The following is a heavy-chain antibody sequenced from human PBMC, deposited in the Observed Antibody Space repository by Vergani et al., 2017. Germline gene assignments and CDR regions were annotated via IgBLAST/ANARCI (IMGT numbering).Heavy chain of an antibody. D-gene: IGHD1-26*01. J-gene: IGHJ4*02. CDR3: ARSRSYTPVYFDY. V-gene: IGHV3-33*01. CDR2: IWYDGSNK. Sequence: QVQLVESGGGVVQPGRSLRLSCAASGFTFSSYGMHWVRQAPGKGLEWVAVIWYDGSNKYYADSVKGRFTISRDNSKNTLYLQMNSLRAEDTAVYYCARSRSYTPVYFDYWGQGTLVTVSS. CDR1: GFTFSSYG.